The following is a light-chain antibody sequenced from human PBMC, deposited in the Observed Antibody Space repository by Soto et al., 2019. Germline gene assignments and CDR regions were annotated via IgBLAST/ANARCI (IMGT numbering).Light chain of an antibody. Sequence: EMVLTQSPATLSFSPGEIATLSCRASQSVSSYLAWYKQKPGQAPRILIYDASNRATGIPARFSGSGSGTDFTLTISSLEPEDFAVYYCQQRSNLITFGQGTRLEIK. CDR3: QQRSNLIT. CDR1: QSVSSY. CDR2: DAS. J-gene: IGKJ5*01. V-gene: IGKV3-11*01.